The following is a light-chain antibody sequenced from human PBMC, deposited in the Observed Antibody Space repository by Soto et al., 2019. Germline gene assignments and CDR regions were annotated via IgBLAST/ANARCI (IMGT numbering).Light chain of an antibody. CDR2: DAS. CDR1: QSVSSSY. CDR3: QQYGSSPPIT. Sequence: EIVLTHSPGTLSLSPGERATLSCRASQSVSSSYLAWYQQKPGQAPRLLIYDASSRATGIPDRFSGSGSGTDFTLTISRLEPEDFAVYYCQQYGSSPPITFGQGTRLEI. J-gene: IGKJ5*01. V-gene: IGKV3-20*01.